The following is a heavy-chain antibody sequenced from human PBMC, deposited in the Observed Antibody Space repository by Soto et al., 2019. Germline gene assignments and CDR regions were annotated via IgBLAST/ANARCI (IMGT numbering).Heavy chain of an antibody. CDR2: ISGSGGST. V-gene: IGHV3-23*01. CDR3: AKANDILTGYLTGYYMDV. Sequence: GGSLRLSCAASGFTFSSYAMSWVRQAPGKGLEWVSAISGSGGSTYYADSVKGRFTISRDNSKNTLYLQMNSLRAEDTAVYYCAKANDILTGYLTGYYMDVWGKGTTVTVSS. CDR1: GFTFSSYA. D-gene: IGHD3-9*01. J-gene: IGHJ6*03.